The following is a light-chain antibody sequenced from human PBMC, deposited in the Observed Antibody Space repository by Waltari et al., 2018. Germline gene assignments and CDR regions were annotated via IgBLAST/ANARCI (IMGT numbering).Light chain of an antibody. CDR1: QDANIY. CDR3: QQRRYWPMT. J-gene: IGKJ5*01. V-gene: IGKV3-11*01. Sequence: EIVLTQSPATLSLSPGEGATLSCRASQDANIYLAWYQQRPGQTPRLLIYDASNRATGIPARFSGSGSGTDFTLTISSLEPEDFAVDYCQQRRYWPMTFGQGTRLEIK. CDR2: DAS.